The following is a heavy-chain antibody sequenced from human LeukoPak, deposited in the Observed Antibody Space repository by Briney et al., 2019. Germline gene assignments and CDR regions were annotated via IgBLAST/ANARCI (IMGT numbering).Heavy chain of an antibody. CDR2: INSDGSST. D-gene: IGHD2-2*01. CDR1: GFTFSSYW. J-gene: IGHJ4*02. V-gene: IGHV3-74*01. Sequence: GGSLRLSCAASGFTFSSYWMHWVRQAPGKGLVWVSRINSDGSSTTYADSVKGRFTISRDNAKNTLYLQMNSLRAEDTAVYYCAYFACSITSYKYFASGGQETLATV. CDR3: AYFACSITSYKYFAS.